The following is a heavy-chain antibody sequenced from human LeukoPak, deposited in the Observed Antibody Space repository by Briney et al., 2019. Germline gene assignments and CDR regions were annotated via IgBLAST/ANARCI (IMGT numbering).Heavy chain of an antibody. D-gene: IGHD4-23*01. V-gene: IGHV3-74*01. CDR1: GFTFSSYW. J-gene: IGHJ1*01. CDR3: YGANAAN. Sequence: PGGSLRLSCAASGFTFSSYWMYWVRQAPGKGLVWVSLINTDGGSTNYAESVKGRFTISRDSAKNTVYLQMNSLRAEDTAMYYCYGANAANWGQGTLVTVSS. CDR2: INTDGGST.